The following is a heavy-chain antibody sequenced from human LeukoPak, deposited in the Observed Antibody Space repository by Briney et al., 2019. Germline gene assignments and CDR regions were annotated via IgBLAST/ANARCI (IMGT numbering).Heavy chain of an antibody. CDR3: ARADGSGSYYEYNWFDP. D-gene: IGHD3-10*01. CDR2: IYSGGST. Sequence: GGSLRLSCAASGFTVSSNYMSWVRQAPGKGLEWVSVIYSGGSTYYADSVKGRFTISRDNSKNTLYLQMNSLRAEDTAVYYCARADGSGSYYEYNWFDPWGQGTLVTVSS. CDR1: GFTVSSNY. V-gene: IGHV3-53*01. J-gene: IGHJ5*02.